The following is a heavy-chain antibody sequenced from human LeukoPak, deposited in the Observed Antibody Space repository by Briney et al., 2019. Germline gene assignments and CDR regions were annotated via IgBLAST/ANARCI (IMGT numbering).Heavy chain of an antibody. CDR2: ITGNGDST. D-gene: IGHD3-16*02. CDR1: GFTFSSYA. V-gene: IGHV3-23*01. J-gene: IGHJ4*02. Sequence: GGSLRLSCAASGFTFSSYAMSWVRQAPGEGLEWVSTITGNGDSTYYADSVKGRFTISRDNSKNTLYVQMNSLRAEDTAVYYCAKSLVLRKSRGYWGQGTLVTVSS. CDR3: AKSLVLRKSRGY.